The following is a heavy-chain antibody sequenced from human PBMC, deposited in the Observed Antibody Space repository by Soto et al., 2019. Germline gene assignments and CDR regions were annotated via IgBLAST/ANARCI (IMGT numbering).Heavy chain of an antibody. CDR1: GGTFTGYY. CDR3: ARDWSIAARRGFDP. J-gene: IGHJ5*02. Sequence: ASVKVSCKASGGTFTGYYMHWVRQAPGQGLEWMGWINPNSGGTNYAQKFQGRVTMTRDTSISTAYMELSRLRSDDTAVYYCARDWSIAARRGFDPWGQGTLVTVSS. D-gene: IGHD6-6*01. CDR2: INPNSGGT. V-gene: IGHV1-2*02.